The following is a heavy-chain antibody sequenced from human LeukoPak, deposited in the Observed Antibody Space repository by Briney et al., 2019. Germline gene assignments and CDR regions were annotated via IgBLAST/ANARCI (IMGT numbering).Heavy chain of an antibody. V-gene: IGHV4-59*11. CDR2: IYHNGLT. Sequence: SETLSLPCNVSGVSISTHYWSWIRQSPAKGLAWIGYIYHNGLTNYNPPLKSRVTISLDTSKTQFSLKLGSLTAADTAVYYCARAGYCSGTSCSNDAFDIWGQGTMVTVSS. CDR1: GVSISTHY. J-gene: IGHJ3*02. CDR3: ARAGYCSGTSCSNDAFDI. D-gene: IGHD2-2*03.